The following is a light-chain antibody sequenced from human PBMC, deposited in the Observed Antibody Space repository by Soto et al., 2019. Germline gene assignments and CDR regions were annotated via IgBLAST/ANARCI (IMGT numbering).Light chain of an antibody. J-gene: IGKJ5*01. CDR1: QNINNY. V-gene: IGKV1-33*01. CDR2: DAS. CDR3: QQYENLPT. Sequence: DIQMTQSPSSLCASVLGVLTIACQASQNINNYLNWYQQKPGRAPKLLIYDASNLEAGVPSRFRGSGSGTDFTFTTSRLQPEDIATYYCQQYENLPTFGQGTRLEIK.